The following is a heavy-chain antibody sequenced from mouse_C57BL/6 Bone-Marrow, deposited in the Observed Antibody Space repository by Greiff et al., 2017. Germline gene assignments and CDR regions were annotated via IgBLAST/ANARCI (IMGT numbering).Heavy chain of an antibody. CDR1: GFTFSSYA. CDR3: ARAPITTVVAEGFAY. CDR2: ISDGGSYT. J-gene: IGHJ3*01. V-gene: IGHV5-4*01. D-gene: IGHD1-1*01. Sequence: VQLKESGGGLVKPGGSLKLSCAASGFTFSSYAMSWVRQTPDKRLEWVATISDGGSYTSYPVNVKGRFTISRYNAKNNLYLQRSQLKAEDTAMYDCARAPITTVVAEGFAYWGQGTLVTVSA.